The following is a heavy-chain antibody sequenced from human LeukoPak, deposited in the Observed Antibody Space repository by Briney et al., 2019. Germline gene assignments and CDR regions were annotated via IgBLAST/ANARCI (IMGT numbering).Heavy chain of an antibody. CDR3: ARVQRLYCTNGVCSLNRYFDY. Sequence: GGSLRLSCAASGFTFSSFGMNWVRQAPGKGLEWVSYISDSSSLTYYADSVKGRFTISRDNAKNSLSLQLNSLRDEDTAVYFCARVQRLYCTNGVCSLNRYFDYWGQGTLVTVSS. CDR2: ISDSSSLT. CDR1: GFTFSSFG. V-gene: IGHV3-48*02. D-gene: IGHD2-8*01. J-gene: IGHJ4*02.